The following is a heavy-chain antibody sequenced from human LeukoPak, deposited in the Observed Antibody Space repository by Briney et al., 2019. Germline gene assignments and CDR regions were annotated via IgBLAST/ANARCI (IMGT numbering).Heavy chain of an antibody. CDR2: ITATSSST. Sequence: GGSLRLSCAASGFTFSSYAMSWVRQAPGKGLEWVSAITATSSSTHDADSVQGRFTISRDNSKNTLYLQMNSLRPEDTAIYYRAKLFESGTYNNFFHYWGQGTLVTVFS. V-gene: IGHV3-23*01. J-gene: IGHJ4*02. CDR3: AKLFESGTYNNFFHY. CDR1: GFTFSSYA. D-gene: IGHD3-10*01.